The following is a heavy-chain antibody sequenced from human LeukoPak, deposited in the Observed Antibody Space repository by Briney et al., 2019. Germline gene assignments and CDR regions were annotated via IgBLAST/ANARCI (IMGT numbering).Heavy chain of an antibody. CDR3: ARHATSSTSGPPYDY. J-gene: IGHJ4*02. CDR2: IYHSEST. D-gene: IGHD5-24*01. CDR1: GASISSGDYH. V-gene: IGHV4-30-2*01. Sequence: SQTLSLTCTVSGASISSGDYHWNWIRQPPGKGLEWIGYIYHSESTYFNPSLKSRVTISVDRSKNQFSLKLSSVTAADTAVYYCARHATSSTSGPPYDYWGQGTLVTVSS.